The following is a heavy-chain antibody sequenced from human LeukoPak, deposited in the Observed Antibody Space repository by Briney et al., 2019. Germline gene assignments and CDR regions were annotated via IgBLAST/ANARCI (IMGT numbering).Heavy chain of an antibody. CDR1: GFTFSTYS. CDR3: ARGKKSYYDSSGDY. CDR2: ITSSSSYI. J-gene: IGHJ4*02. D-gene: IGHD3-22*01. Sequence: PGGSLRLSCAASGFTFSTYSMNWVRQAPGKGLEWVSSITSSSSYIYYADSVKGRFTISRDNAKNSLYLQMNSLRAEDTAVYYCARGKKSYYDSSGDYWGQGTLVTVSS. V-gene: IGHV3-21*01.